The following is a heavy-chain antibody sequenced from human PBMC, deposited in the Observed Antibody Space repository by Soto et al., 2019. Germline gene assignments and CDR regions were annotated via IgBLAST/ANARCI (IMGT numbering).Heavy chain of an antibody. CDR3: ASYERDGYPFLGFDY. CDR2: IYYSGST. Sequence: PSETLSLTCTGSGGSISSSSYYWGWIRQPPGKGLEWIGSIYYSGSTYYNPSLKSRVTISVDTSKNQFSLKLSSVTAADTAVYYCASYERDGYPFLGFDYWGQGTLVTVSS. J-gene: IGHJ4*02. CDR1: GGSISSSSYY. V-gene: IGHV4-39*01. D-gene: IGHD5-12*01.